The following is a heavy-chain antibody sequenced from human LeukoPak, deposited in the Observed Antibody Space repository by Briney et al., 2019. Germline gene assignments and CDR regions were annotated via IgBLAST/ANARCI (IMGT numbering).Heavy chain of an antibody. D-gene: IGHD3-10*01. J-gene: IGHJ5*02. CDR2: ISSSSSYI. CDR3: ASGMVRGVNNWFDP. Sequence: GSLRLSCAASGFTFSSYSMNWVRQAPGKGLEWVSSISSSSSYIYYADSVKGRFTISRDNAKNSLYLQMNSLRAEDTAVYYCASGMVRGVNNWFDPWGQGTLVTVSS. CDR1: GFTFSSYS. V-gene: IGHV3-21*01.